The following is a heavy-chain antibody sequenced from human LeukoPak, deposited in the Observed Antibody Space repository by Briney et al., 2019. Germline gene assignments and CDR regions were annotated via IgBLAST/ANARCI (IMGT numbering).Heavy chain of an antibody. V-gene: IGHV3-23*01. CDR1: GFPFSSYA. CDR3: AKDPLNTVMVSPTFDY. D-gene: IGHD5-18*01. CDR2: ISGSGDDT. J-gene: IGHJ4*02. Sequence: QPGGSLRLSCAVSGFPFSSYAMSWVRQAPGMGLEWVSGISGSGDDTYYAASVKGRFTVSRDTSKNTLYLQMNSLRAEDTAVYYCAKDPLNTVMVSPTFDYWGQGTLVTVSS.